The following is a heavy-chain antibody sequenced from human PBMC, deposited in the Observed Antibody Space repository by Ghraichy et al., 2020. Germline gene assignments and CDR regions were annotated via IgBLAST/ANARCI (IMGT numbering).Heavy chain of an antibody. CDR2: ISWDGGST. CDR3: ATDAGVVWEGGQWDYGMDV. Sequence: GESLNISCAASGFTFDDYTMHWVRQPPGKGLEWVSLISWDGGSTYYADSVKGRSTISSDNSKNSLYLQMNRLRTEDTDLYYCATDAGVVWEGGQWDYGMDVWGQGTTVTVSS. CDR1: GFTFDDYT. J-gene: IGHJ6*02. V-gene: IGHV3-43*01. D-gene: IGHD2-8*02.